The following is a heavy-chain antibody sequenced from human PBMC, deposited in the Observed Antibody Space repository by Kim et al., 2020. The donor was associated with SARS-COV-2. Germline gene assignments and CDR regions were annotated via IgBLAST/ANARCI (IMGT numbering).Heavy chain of an antibody. CDR1: GYTFTGYY. D-gene: IGHD1-26*01. Sequence: ASVKVSCKASGYTFTGYYMHWVRQAPGQGLEWMGWINPNSGGTNYAQKFQGRVTMTRDTSISTAYMELSRLRSDDTAVYYCARGAPKRSGSSYYWGQGTLVTVSS. J-gene: IGHJ4*02. V-gene: IGHV1-2*02. CDR3: ARGAPKRSGSSYY. CDR2: INPNSGGT.